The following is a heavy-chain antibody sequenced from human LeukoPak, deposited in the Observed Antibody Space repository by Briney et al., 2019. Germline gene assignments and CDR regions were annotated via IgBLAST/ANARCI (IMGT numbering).Heavy chain of an antibody. D-gene: IGHD3-3*01. Sequence: ASVKVSCKASGYTFTSYDINWVRQATGQGLEWMGWMNPNSGNTGYAQKFQGRVTMTSNTSISTPYMELSSLRSEDPAVCYCARGLERYYGFWSGPKRDWFDPWGEGTLVTVSS. CDR1: GYTFTSYD. J-gene: IGHJ5*02. CDR3: ARGLERYYGFWSGPKRDWFDP. CDR2: MNPNSGNT. V-gene: IGHV1-8*01.